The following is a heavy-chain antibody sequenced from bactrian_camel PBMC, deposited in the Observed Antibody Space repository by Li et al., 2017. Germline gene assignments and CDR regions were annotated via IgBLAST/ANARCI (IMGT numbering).Heavy chain of an antibody. CDR1: GFVFKNWC. CDR3: VRDYKSGDYRDDFGY. CDR2: IGRDGIT. J-gene: IGHJ6*01. D-gene: IGHD4*01. V-gene: IGHV3S63*01. Sequence: HVQLVESGGGSVQAGGSLRLSCKGSGFVFKNWCMSWYRQAPGKEREGVACIGRDGITMYSDSVKGRFTISKDNAMNTLYLQMDSLKPEDTGVYYCVRDYKSGDYRDDFGYWGQGTQVTVS.